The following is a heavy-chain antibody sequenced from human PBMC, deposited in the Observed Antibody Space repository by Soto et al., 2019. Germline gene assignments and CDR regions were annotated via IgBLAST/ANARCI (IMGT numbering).Heavy chain of an antibody. D-gene: IGHD4-17*01. Sequence: GGSLRLSCAASGFTFSNAWMSWVRQAPGKGLEWVGRIKSKTDGGTKGYAAPVKGRFTISRENSKNTLYLQMNSLKTEDTAVYYCTTGNRAADYGDYGDYYYYMDVWGKGTTVTVSS. CDR2: IKSKTDGGTK. J-gene: IGHJ6*03. V-gene: IGHV3-15*01. CDR3: TTGNRAADYGDYGDYYYYMDV. CDR1: GFTFSNAW.